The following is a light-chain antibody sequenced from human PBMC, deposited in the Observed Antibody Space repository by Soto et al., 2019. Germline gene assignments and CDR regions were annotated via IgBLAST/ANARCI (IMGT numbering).Light chain of an antibody. CDR1: QSISSY. V-gene: IGKV1-39*01. CDR2: AAF. CDR3: QQSYSTPLT. J-gene: IGKJ4*01. Sequence: DIQMTQSPSSLSASVGDRVTITCRASQSISSYLNWYQQKPGKAPKILIYAAFSLQSGVPSRFSGSGSGTDFTLTISSLQPEDCATYYCQQSYSTPLTFGGGTNVEIK.